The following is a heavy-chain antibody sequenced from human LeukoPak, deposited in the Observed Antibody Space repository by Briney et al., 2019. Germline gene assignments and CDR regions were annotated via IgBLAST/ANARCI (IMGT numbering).Heavy chain of an antibody. CDR3: AREYYDNSGGEDAFDI. V-gene: IGHV3-53*01. D-gene: IGHD3-22*01. CDR1: GFTVSSNY. CDR2: IYSGGST. J-gene: IGHJ3*02. Sequence: PGGSLRLSCAASGFTVSSNYMNWVREAPGKGLGWVSDIYSGGSTFYADSVEGRFTISRDNSKNTLYLQMNSLRAEDTAMYYCAREYYDNSGGEDAFDIWGPGTMVTVSS.